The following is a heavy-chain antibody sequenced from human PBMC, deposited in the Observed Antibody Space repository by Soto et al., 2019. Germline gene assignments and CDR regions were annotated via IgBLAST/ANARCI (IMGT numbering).Heavy chain of an antibody. J-gene: IGHJ4*02. CDR1: GYTFTDFY. CDR3: ARHYDHRH. CDR2: INPNNADT. D-gene: IGHD3-22*01. V-gene: IGHV1-2*02. Sequence: ASVKVSCKASGYTFTDFYIYWVRQAPGQGLEWMGWINPNNADTNYAQRFQGRVTMTRDTSISTAYMSLSRLTSDDTAVYYCARHYDHRHWGQGTLVTVSS.